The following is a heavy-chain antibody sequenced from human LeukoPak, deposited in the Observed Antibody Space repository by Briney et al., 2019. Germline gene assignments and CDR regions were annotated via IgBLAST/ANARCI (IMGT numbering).Heavy chain of an antibody. CDR1: GYTFTSYA. V-gene: IGHV7-4-1*02. J-gene: IGHJ6*03. D-gene: IGHD3-22*01. CDR2: INTNTGNP. Sequence: ASVKVSCKASGYTFTSYAMNWVRQAPGQGLVWMGWINTNTGNPTYAQGFTGRFVFSLDTSVSTAYLQISSLKAEDTAVYYCARDSSGPSLYYYYYYMDVWGKGTTVTVSS. CDR3: ARDSSGPSLYYYYYYMDV.